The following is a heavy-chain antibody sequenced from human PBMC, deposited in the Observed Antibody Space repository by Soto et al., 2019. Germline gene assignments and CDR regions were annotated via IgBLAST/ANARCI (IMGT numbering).Heavy chain of an antibody. J-gene: IGHJ6*02. CDR3: AKDSGYPRHHYYYGMDV. V-gene: IGHV3-9*01. CDR1: GFTFDDYA. CDR2: ISWNSGSI. Sequence: PGGSLRLSCAASGFTFDDYAMHWVRQAPGKGLEWVSGISWNSGSIGYADSVKGRFTISRDNAKNSLYLQMNSLRAEDTALYYCAKDSGYPRHHYYYGMDVWGQGTTVTASS. D-gene: IGHD5-18*01.